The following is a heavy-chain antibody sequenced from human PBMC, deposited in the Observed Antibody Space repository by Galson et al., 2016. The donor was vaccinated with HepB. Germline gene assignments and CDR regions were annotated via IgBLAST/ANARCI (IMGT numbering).Heavy chain of an antibody. J-gene: IGHJ4*02. CDR3: GGYNDYKAYDY. D-gene: IGHD5-24*01. Sequence: SLSPSCAASGFTSNTYAMSWVRKAPGKGLEWVSTLSASGGATYYSDSVKGRFTISRDNAKNSLYLQMNSLRDEDTGVYYCGGYNDYKAYDYWGQGTLVTVSS. CDR2: LSASGGAT. CDR1: GFTSNTYA. V-gene: IGHV3-23*01.